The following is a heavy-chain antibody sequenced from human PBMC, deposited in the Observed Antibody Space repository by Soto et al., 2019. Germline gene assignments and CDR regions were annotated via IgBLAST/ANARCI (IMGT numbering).Heavy chain of an antibody. CDR2: INHSGST. D-gene: IGHD1-26*01. CDR1: GGSFRGYY. J-gene: IGHJ4*02. CDR3: ARGRSPNYYGRYYFDY. V-gene: IGHV4-34*01. Sequence: QVQLQQWGAGLLKPSETLSLTCAVYGGSFRGYYWSWIRQPPGKGLEWIGEINHSGSTNYNPSLKSRVTISVDTSKNQFSLKLSSVTAADTAVYYCARGRSPNYYGRYYFDYWGQGTLVTGSS.